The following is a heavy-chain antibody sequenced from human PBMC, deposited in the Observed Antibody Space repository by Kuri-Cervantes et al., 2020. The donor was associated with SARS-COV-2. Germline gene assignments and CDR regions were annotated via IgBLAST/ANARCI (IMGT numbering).Heavy chain of an antibody. D-gene: IGHD5-12*01. CDR2: IIPIFGTA. V-gene: IGHV1-69*13. CDR1: GGTFSSYA. Sequence: SVMVFCKASGGTFSSYAISWVRQAPGQGLEWMVGIIPIFGTANYAQKFQGRVTIIADESTSTAYMGLSSMSSEDTAVYYCARGLGGYDLSWFDPWGQGTLVTVSS. CDR3: ARGLGGYDLSWFDP. J-gene: IGHJ5*02.